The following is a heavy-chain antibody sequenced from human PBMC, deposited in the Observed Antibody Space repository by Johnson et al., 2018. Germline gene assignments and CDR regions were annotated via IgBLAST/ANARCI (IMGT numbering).Heavy chain of an antibody. CDR3: ARGYGDYQGKGMDV. D-gene: IGHD4-17*01. CDR1: GYTFTSYD. V-gene: IGHV1-8*01. J-gene: IGHJ6*02. CDR2: MNPNSGNP. Sequence: QVQLVQSGAEVKKXGSSVKVXCKASGYTFTSYDINWVRQATGQGLEWMGWMNPNSGNPGYAQKLQGRVTMTRNTSISTAYMALSSLRSEGTAVYYCARGYGDYQGKGMDVWGQGTTVTVAS.